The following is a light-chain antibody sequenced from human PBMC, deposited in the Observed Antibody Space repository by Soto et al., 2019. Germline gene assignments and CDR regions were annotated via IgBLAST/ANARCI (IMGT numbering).Light chain of an antibody. CDR1: QGISSY. CDR2: AAS. V-gene: IGKV1-8*01. CDR3: QQYYSYPLT. Sequence: AIRMTQSPSSVSASTGDRVTITCRASQGISSYLAWYQQKPGKAPKLLIYAASTLQSGVPSRFSGSGSGTDFTLTISSLQSEDVATYYCQQYYSYPLTFGPGTKVDIK. J-gene: IGKJ3*01.